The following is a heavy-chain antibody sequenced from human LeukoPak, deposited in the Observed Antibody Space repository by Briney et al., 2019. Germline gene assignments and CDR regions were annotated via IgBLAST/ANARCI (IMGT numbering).Heavy chain of an antibody. V-gene: IGHV3-7*03. CDR1: GFTFSSYW. D-gene: IGHD3-22*01. CDR3: AGDKTYYYDSSGSQRAFDI. CDR2: IKQDGSEK. J-gene: IGHJ3*02. Sequence: PGGSLRLSCAASGFTFSSYWMSWVRQAPGKGLEWVANIKQDGSEKYYVDSVKGRFTISRDNAKNSLYLQMNSLRAEDTALYYCAGDKTYYYDSSGSQRAFDIWGQGTMVTVSS.